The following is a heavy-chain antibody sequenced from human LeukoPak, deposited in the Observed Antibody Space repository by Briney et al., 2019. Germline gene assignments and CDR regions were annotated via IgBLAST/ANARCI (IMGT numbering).Heavy chain of an antibody. V-gene: IGHV3-30*04. CDR2: ISYDGSNK. J-gene: IGHJ5*02. CDR1: GFTFSSYA. D-gene: IGHD3-22*01. CDR3: AKANYYDSSGAPPVANWFDP. Sequence: GGSLRLSCAASGFTFSSYAMHWVRQAPGKGLEWVAVISYDGSNKYYADSVKGRFTISRDNSKNTLYLQMNSLRAEDTAVYYCAKANYYDSSGAPPVANWFDPWGQGTLVTVSS.